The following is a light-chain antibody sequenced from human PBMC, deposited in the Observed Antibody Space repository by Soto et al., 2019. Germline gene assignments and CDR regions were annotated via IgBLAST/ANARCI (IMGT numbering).Light chain of an antibody. J-gene: IGKJ5*01. Sequence: ELVLTQSPGTLSLSPGESAALSCRASQPVSSNFLAWYQQKPGQAPRLLLYGVSSRASGIPDRFFGSGSGTDFTLTINRLEPEDFAVDYCQQYANSPITFGQGTRLEIK. CDR3: QQYANSPIT. CDR1: QPVSSNF. V-gene: IGKV3-20*01. CDR2: GVS.